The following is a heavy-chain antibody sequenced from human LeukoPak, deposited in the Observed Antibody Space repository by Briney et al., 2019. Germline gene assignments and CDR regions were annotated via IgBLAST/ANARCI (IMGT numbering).Heavy chain of an antibody. J-gene: IGHJ5*02. CDR1: GGSISSGGYY. Sequence: SQTLSLTCTVSGGSISSGGYYWSWIRQPPGKGLEWIGYIYHSGSTYYNPSLKSRVTISVDRSKNQFSLKLSSVTAADTAVYYCARASREAAAGINWFDPWGQGTLVTVSS. V-gene: IGHV4-30-2*01. CDR3: ARASREAAAGINWFDP. D-gene: IGHD6-13*01. CDR2: IYHSGST.